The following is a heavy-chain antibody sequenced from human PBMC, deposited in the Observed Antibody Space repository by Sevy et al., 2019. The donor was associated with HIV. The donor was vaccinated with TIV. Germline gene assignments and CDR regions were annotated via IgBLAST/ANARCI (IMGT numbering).Heavy chain of an antibody. Sequence: SETLSLTCTVSGGSISSYYWSWIRQPAGKGLEWIGRIYTSGSTNYNPSLKSRVTMSVDTSKNQFSLKLSSVTAADTGVYYCAGDRDYYGSGSYYYYYGMDVWGQGTTVTVSS. CDR1: GGSISSYY. J-gene: IGHJ6*02. D-gene: IGHD3-10*01. CDR2: IYTSGST. V-gene: IGHV4-4*07. CDR3: AGDRDYYGSGSYYYYYGMDV.